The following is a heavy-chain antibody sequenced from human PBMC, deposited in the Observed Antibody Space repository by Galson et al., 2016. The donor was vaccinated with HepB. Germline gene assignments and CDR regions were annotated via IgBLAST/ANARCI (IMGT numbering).Heavy chain of an antibody. CDR1: GASINSSNW. D-gene: IGHD2-2*01. CDR3: ARAAIIPGARMVFDP. CDR2: IYHTGTS. V-gene: IGHV4-4*02. Sequence: SETLSLTCAVSGASINSSNWWTWVRQVPGKGLEWIGEIYHTGTSNNNPFLNSRSTLSVDKSRNQFSLNVTSVTAADTAVYYCARAAIIPGARMVFDPWGQGTLVTVSS. J-gene: IGHJ5*02.